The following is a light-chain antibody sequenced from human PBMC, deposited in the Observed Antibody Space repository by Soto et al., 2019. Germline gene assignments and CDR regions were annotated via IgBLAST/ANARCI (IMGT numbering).Light chain of an antibody. Sequence: EIVLAQSPATLSLSPGERATLSCGASQSVGNNYLAWYQQKPGLAPRLLIYDASSRATGIPDRFSGSGSGTDFTLTISRLEPEDFAVYYCQQYGSSPITFGQGTRLEIK. V-gene: IGKV3D-20*01. CDR3: QQYGSSPIT. CDR1: QSVGNNY. J-gene: IGKJ5*01. CDR2: DAS.